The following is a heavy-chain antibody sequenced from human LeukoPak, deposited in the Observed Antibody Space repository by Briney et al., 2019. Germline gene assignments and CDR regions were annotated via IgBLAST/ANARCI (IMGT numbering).Heavy chain of an antibody. CDR2: IESNPDGGTT. Sequence: GGSLRLSCAASGFTFSSAWMTWVRQAPGKGLEWVGRIESNPDGGTTDYAAPVKGRFIVSRDDSKNTLYLQMNSLKTEDTAVYYCATDAEDSSGPLWGQGTLVTVSS. CDR1: GFTFSSAW. V-gene: IGHV3-15*04. J-gene: IGHJ4*02. CDR3: ATDAEDSSGPL. D-gene: IGHD3-22*01.